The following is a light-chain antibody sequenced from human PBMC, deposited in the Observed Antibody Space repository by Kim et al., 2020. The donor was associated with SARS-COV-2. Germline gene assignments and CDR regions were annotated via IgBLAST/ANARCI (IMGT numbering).Light chain of an antibody. Sequence: EIVMTQSPATLSVSPGERVTLSCRASQSVSTNLAWYQQKPGQAPRLLIYSASTRATGFPARFSGSGSGTEFTLTVSSLQSEDFAIYYCQHYNNWPRTFGQGTKVDIK. V-gene: IGKV3-15*01. J-gene: IGKJ1*01. CDR3: QHYNNWPRT. CDR1: QSVSTN. CDR2: SAS.